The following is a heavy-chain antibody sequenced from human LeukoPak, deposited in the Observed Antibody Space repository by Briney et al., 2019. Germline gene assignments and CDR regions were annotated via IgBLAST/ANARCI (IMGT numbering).Heavy chain of an antibody. V-gene: IGHV4-59*01. CDR1: GGSISSYY. Sequence: SETLSLACTVSGGSISSYYWSWMRQPPGKGLEWIGYICYSGSTNYNPSLKSRVTISVDTSKNQFSLKLSSVTAADTAVYYCARESHGYSYGCPDYWGQGTLVTVSS. J-gene: IGHJ4*02. CDR3: ARESHGYSYGCPDY. D-gene: IGHD5-18*01. CDR2: ICYSGST.